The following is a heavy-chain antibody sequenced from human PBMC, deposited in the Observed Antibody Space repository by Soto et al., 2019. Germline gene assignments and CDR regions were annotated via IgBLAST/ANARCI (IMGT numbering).Heavy chain of an antibody. Sequence: DVQLVESGGGLVKPGGSLRLSCTVSGFTFSNYTMDWVRQAPGKGLGWVSSISSGSNYIYYADSVKGRFTISRDNAKNSLYLQMNSLRAEDTAVFYCARGIYCTLDICYTGYYYMDVWGKGTTVTVSS. D-gene: IGHD2-2*02. CDR2: ISSGSNYI. J-gene: IGHJ6*03. CDR1: GFTFSNYT. CDR3: ARGIYCTLDICYTGYYYMDV. V-gene: IGHV3-21*01.